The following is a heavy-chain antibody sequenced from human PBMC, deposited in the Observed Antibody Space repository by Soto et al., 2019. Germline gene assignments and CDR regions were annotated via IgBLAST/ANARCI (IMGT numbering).Heavy chain of an antibody. CDR3: AKDWQWLEALGWYFDL. J-gene: IGHJ2*01. V-gene: IGHV3-23*01. Sequence: GGSLRLSCAASGFTFSSYAMSWVRQAPGKGLEWVSAISGSGGSTYYADSGKGRFTISRDNSKNTLYLQMNSLRAEDTAVYYCAKDWQWLEALGWYFDLWGRGTLVTVSS. D-gene: IGHD6-19*01. CDR2: ISGSGGST. CDR1: GFTFSSYA.